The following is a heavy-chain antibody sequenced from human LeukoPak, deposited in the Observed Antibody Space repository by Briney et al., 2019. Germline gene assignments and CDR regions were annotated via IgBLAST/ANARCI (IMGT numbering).Heavy chain of an antibody. CDR3: STGGYCCGCRWYEFDF. V-gene: IGHV3-48*04. Sequence: GGSLRLSCAASGFTFSSYSMNWVRQAPGKGREWVSYISSSSSTIYYADSVKGRFTISRDNAKNSLYLQMNSLRAAAPAVYYCSTGGYCCGCRWYEFDFWGQGTLVTVSS. CDR1: GFTFSSYS. CDR2: ISSSSSTI. J-gene: IGHJ4*02. D-gene: IGHD2-15*01.